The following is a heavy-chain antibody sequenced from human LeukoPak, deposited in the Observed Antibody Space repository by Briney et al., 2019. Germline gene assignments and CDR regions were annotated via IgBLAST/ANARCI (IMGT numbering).Heavy chain of an antibody. D-gene: IGHD3-22*01. V-gene: IGHV4-39*01. J-gene: IGHJ4*02. CDR2: INYSGNT. CDR1: GGSISSYIYY. Sequence: SETLSLTCTVSGGSISSYIYYWGWIRQPPGKGLEWIGSINYSGNTYYNPSLKSRVTISVDTSRDQFSLRLSSVTAADTAVYYCARHLHGSGWYQSFHYDSYGYYDYWGQGTLVTVSS. CDR3: ARHLHGSGWYQSFHYDSYGYYDY.